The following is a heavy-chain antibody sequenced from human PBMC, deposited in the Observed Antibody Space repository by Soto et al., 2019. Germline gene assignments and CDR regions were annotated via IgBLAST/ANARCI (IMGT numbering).Heavy chain of an antibody. CDR1: GGSVSSGSYY. Sequence: QVQLQESGPGLVKPSETLSLTCTVSGGSVSSGSYYWSWIRQPPGKGLEWIGYIYYSGSTNYNPSLKSRVTISVDTSKNQFSLKLSSVTAADTAVYYCARGANCGVVIGNWFDPWGQGTLVTVSS. CDR2: IYYSGST. D-gene: IGHD3-3*01. J-gene: IGHJ5*02. CDR3: ARGANCGVVIGNWFDP. V-gene: IGHV4-61*01.